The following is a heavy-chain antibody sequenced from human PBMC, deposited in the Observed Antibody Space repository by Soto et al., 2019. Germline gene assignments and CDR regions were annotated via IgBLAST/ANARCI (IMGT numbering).Heavy chain of an antibody. D-gene: IGHD3-10*01. CDR2: INPSGGST. J-gene: IGHJ6*02. Sequence: ASVKVSCKASGYTFTSYVISWVRQAPGQGLEWMGIINPSGGSTSYAQKFQGRVTMTRDTSTSTVYMELSSLRSEDTAVYYRARDLRSYGMDVWGQGTTVTVS. V-gene: IGHV1-46*01. CDR1: GYTFTSYV. CDR3: ARDLRSYGMDV.